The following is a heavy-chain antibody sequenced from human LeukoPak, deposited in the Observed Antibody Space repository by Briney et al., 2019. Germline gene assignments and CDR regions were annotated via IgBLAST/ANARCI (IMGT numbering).Heavy chain of an antibody. CDR1: GGAISRYY. CDR2: IYYSGST. V-gene: IGHV4-59*01. Sequence: SETLSLTCSVSGGAISRYYWSWIRQPPGKGLEWIGYIYYSGSTNYNPSLKSRVTISVDTSKNQFSLKLSSVTGADTAVYYCASGAYSYYYMDVWGKGTTVTISS. D-gene: IGHD1-26*01. J-gene: IGHJ6*03. CDR3: ASGAYSYYYMDV.